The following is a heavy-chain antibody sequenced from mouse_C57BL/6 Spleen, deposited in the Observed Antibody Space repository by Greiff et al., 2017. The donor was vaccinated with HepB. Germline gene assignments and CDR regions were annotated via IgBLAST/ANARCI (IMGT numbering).Heavy chain of an antibody. CDR2: INYDGSST. CDR1: GFTFSDYY. CDR3: AREGYYYGSSYYAMDY. D-gene: IGHD1-1*01. J-gene: IGHJ4*01. Sequence: EVHLVESEGGLVQPGSSMKLSCTASGFTFSDYYMAWVRQVPEKGLEWVANINYDGSSTYYLDSLKSRFIISRDNAKNILYLQMSSLKSEDTATYYCAREGYYYGSSYYAMDYWGQGTSVTVSS. V-gene: IGHV5-16*01.